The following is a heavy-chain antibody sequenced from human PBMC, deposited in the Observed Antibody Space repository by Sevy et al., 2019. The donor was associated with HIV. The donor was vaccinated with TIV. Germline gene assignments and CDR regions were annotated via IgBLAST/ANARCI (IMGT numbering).Heavy chain of an antibody. D-gene: IGHD3-16*01. CDR1: GFTFSSYW. J-gene: IGHJ6*02. CDR3: ASSLGGEVSYYGMDV. V-gene: IGHV3-7*01. CDR2: IKQDGSEK. Sequence: GGSLRLSCAASGFTFSSYWMSWVRQAPGKGLEWVANIKQDGSEKYYVDSVKGRFTISRDNAKNSLYLQMNSLRAEDTAVYYCASSLGGEVSYYGMDVWGQGTTVTVSS.